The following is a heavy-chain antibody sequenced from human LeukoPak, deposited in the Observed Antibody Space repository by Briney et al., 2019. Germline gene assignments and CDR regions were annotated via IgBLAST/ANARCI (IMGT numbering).Heavy chain of an antibody. V-gene: IGHV3-30*01. J-gene: IGHJ3*02. Sequence: PGRSLRLSCAAPGFTFSAYTMHWVRQAPGKGLEWVAVISYDGNDKNYADSVKGRFTISRDNSKNTLYLQMNSLSAEDTAVYYCARFGSSGDYLLDAFDIWGQGTMVTVSS. D-gene: IGHD3-22*01. CDR2: ISYDGNDK. CDR1: GFTFSAYT. CDR3: ARFGSSGDYLLDAFDI.